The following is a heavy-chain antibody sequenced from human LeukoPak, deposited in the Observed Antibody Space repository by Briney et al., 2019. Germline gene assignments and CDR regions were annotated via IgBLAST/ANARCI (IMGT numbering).Heavy chain of an antibody. CDR2: IYSGGST. J-gene: IGHJ4*02. D-gene: IGHD3-22*01. CDR3: VTFYYDSSGSYVHY. V-gene: IGHV3-53*01. Sequence: PGGSLRLSCAASGFTVSSNYMSWVRQAPGKGLEWVSVIYSGGSTYYADSVKGRFTISRDNSKNTLYLQMNSLRAEDTAVYHCVTFYYDSSGSYVHYWGQGTLVTVSS. CDR1: GFTVSSNY.